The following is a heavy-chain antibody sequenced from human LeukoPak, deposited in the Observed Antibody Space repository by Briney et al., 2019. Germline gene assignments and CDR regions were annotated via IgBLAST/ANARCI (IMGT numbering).Heavy chain of an antibody. Sequence: GGSLRLSCAASGFTFSSYAMSWVRRAPGKGLEWVSAISGSGGSTYYADSVKGRFTISRDNSKNTLYLQMNSLRAEDTAVYYCAKSIHSSGHLGDFDYWGQGTLVTVSS. V-gene: IGHV3-23*01. CDR1: GFTFSSYA. J-gene: IGHJ4*02. CDR3: AKSIHSSGHLGDFDY. CDR2: ISGSGGST. D-gene: IGHD3-22*01.